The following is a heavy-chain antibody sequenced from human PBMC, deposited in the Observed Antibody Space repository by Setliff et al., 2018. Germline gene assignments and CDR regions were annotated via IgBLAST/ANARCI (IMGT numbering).Heavy chain of an antibody. Sequence: ASVKVSCKASGYTFINFGISWVRQAPGQGLGWVGWISPYTGNTYYAPRLQDRVTLTADTSTNTAYMELRSLISDDTAVYYCSRLVRFCTRTTCQRLSGDDFWGQGTLVTVS. V-gene: IGHV1-18*01. J-gene: IGHJ4*02. CDR1: GYTFINFG. D-gene: IGHD2-8*01. CDR2: ISPYTGNT. CDR3: SRLVRFCTRTTCQRLSGDDF.